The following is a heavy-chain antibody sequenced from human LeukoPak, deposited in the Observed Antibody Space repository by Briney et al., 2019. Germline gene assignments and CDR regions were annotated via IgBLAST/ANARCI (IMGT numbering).Heavy chain of an antibody. CDR3: ARIDRASDWYFDS. Sequence: SETLSLTCTVSGGTISSGDHYWGFARQHPGKGLEWIGYIYYSGNDYYNPSLRSRLTMSVDTSNNQFSLNLRSVTAADAAVYYCARIDRASDWYFDSWGQGTQVTVSS. J-gene: IGHJ4*02. V-gene: IGHV4-31*03. CDR1: GGTISSGDHY. CDR2: IYYSGND. D-gene: IGHD2-21*02.